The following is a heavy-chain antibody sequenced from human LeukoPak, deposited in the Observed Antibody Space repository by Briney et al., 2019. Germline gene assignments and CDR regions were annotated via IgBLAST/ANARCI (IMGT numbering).Heavy chain of an antibody. J-gene: IGHJ4*02. CDR2: TKPDGSAE. V-gene: IGHV3-7*01. D-gene: IGHD2-15*01. Sequence: GGSLRLSCAASGFTFRNYWMGWVRQAPGKGLEWVANTKPDGSAEYYADSVRGRFTTSRDNANNFLYLQMNSLRAEDTAVYYCARGGGLNTNFDYWGQGTLVTVSS. CDR1: GFTFRNYW. CDR3: ARGGGLNTNFDY.